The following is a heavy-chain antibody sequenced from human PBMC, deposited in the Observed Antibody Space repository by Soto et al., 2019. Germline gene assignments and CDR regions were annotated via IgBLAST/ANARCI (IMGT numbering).Heavy chain of an antibody. CDR1: GFTFSSYS. CDR3: GRGRIGGVASYGFDV. D-gene: IGHD2-15*01. CDR2: ISSSSSYI. J-gene: IGHJ6*02. Sequence: EVQLVESGGGLVKPGGSLRLSCAASGFTFSSYSMNWVRQAPGKGLEWVSAISSSSSYIYCADSVKGRFTISRDNAKNSPYLQLNSLRAEDTAVLYCGRGRIGGVASYGFDVWGQGTPVTVSS. V-gene: IGHV3-21*01.